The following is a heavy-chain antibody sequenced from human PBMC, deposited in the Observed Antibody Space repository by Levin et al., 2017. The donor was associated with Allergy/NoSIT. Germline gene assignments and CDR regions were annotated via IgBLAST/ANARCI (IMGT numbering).Heavy chain of an antibody. D-gene: IGHD5-12*01. Sequence: GGSLRLSCAASGFTFDDSGMTWVRQAPGKGLEWVSGIFWNGGNTGYADSVKGRFTISRDNAKNSLYLQMNSLRAEDTALYYCARGISGSAGGYYYGMDVWGQGTTVTVSS. CDR1: GFTFDDSG. V-gene: IGHV3-20*04. J-gene: IGHJ6*02. CDR2: IFWNGGNT. CDR3: ARGISGSAGGYYYGMDV.